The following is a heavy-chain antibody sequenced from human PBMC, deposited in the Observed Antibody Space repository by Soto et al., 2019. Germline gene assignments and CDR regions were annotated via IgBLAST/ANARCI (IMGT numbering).Heavy chain of an antibody. CDR2: MSGTGGST. D-gene: IGHD6-19*01. CDR3: AKAGFSSGWSPSYFDY. Sequence: EVQLLESGGGLVQPGRSLRLSCAASGFTFSSYAMNWVRQAPGKGLEWVSAMSGTGGSTYYADSVKGRFTISRDNSKNTLYLQMNSLRVEDTAVFYCAKAGFSSGWSPSYFDYWAREPWSPSPQ. CDR1: GFTFSSYA. V-gene: IGHV3-23*01. J-gene: IGHJ4*02.